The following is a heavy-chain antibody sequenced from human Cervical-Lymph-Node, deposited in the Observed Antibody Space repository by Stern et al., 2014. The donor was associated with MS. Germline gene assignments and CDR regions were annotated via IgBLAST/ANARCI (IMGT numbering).Heavy chain of an antibody. Sequence: VHLVESGDEVKKPGASVKESCTASGYSLTSYYMHWERQAPGQGLEWMGIINPSGGTTIYAEKFQGRVTMTRDTSTSTVYMELSSLGSEDTAVYYCARDGAIVVENYYYGLDVWGQGTAVTVSS. D-gene: IGHD2-2*01. CDR3: ARDGAIVVENYYYGLDV. J-gene: IGHJ6*02. CDR2: INPSGGTT. CDR1: GYSLTSYY. V-gene: IGHV1-46*01.